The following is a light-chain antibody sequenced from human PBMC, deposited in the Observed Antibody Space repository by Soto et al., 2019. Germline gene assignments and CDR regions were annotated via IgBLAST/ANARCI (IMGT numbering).Light chain of an antibody. V-gene: IGLV2-14*01. Sequence: QSVLTQPASVSGSPGQSITISCTGTSSDVGGYNYVSWYQQHPGKAPKLMIYAVSNRPSGVSNRFSGSKSGNTASLTISGIQAEDEADYYCSSYTSSSTPYVFGTGTKLTVL. CDR3: SSYTSSSTPYV. J-gene: IGLJ1*01. CDR2: AVS. CDR1: SSDVGGYNY.